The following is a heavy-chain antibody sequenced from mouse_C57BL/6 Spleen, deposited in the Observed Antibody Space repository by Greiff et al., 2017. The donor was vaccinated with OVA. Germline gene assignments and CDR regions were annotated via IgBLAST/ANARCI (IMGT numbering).Heavy chain of an antibody. D-gene: IGHD2-3*01. CDR1: GYTFTSYW. V-gene: IGHV1-55*01. CDR2: IYPGSGST. CDR3: GREGIPDGYYHY. Sequence: QVQLQQPGAELVKPGASVKMSCKASGYTFTSYWITWVKQRPGQGLEWIGDIYPGSGSTNYNEKFKSKATLTVDTSSSTAYMQLSSLTSEDSADYYCGREGIPDGYYHYWGKGTTLTVSS. J-gene: IGHJ2*01.